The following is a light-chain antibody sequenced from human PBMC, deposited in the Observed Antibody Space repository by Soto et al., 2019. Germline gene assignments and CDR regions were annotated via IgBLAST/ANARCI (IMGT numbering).Light chain of an antibody. Sequence: ENLLTQSPATLSLSPGERATLSCRASQSVRSSLAWYQQKPGQAPRLLLYDASNRATGIPGRFSGSGSGTDFTLTISNLEPEEFAVYYGQQRSSWPWTFGQGAKVEIK. CDR1: QSVRSS. V-gene: IGKV3-11*01. CDR2: DAS. J-gene: IGKJ1*01. CDR3: QQRSSWPWT.